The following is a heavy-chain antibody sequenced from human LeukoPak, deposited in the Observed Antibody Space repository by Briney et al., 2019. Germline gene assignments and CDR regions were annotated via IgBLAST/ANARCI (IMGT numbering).Heavy chain of an antibody. V-gene: IGHV4-4*07. CDR2: IYTSGST. CDR1: GDSISNYY. CDR3: ARASEGIGFFDY. Sequence: SETLSLTCTVSGDSISNYYWGWIRQPAGKGLEWIGRIYTSGSTNYNPSLKSRLTISLDTSKTQFSLNLNSMTAADTAIYYCARASEGIGFFDYWGQGILVTVSS. J-gene: IGHJ4*02. D-gene: IGHD2-2*03.